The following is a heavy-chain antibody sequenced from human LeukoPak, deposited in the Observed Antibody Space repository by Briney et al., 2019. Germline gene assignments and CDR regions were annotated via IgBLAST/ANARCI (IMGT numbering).Heavy chain of an antibody. Sequence: GGSLRLSCAASGFTFSSYAMHWVRQAPGKGLEWVAVISYDGSNKYYADSVKGRFTISRDNSKNTLYLQMNSLRAEDTAVYYCAKDRPYDFWSGYKRKDAFDIWGQGTMVTVSS. J-gene: IGHJ3*02. CDR3: AKDRPYDFWSGYKRKDAFDI. V-gene: IGHV3-30-3*01. CDR2: ISYDGSNK. CDR1: GFTFSSYA. D-gene: IGHD3-3*01.